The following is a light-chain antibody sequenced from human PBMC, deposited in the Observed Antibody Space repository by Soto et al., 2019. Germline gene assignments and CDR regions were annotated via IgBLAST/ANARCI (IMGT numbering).Light chain of an antibody. Sequence: DIQMTQSPSTLSASVGDRVIITCRASQSIGDWLAWYQQKPGKAPKVLIYDVSRLESGVPSRFSGSGSGTEFTPTISSLQPDDFATYYCQQSNTYSWTFGQGTKVDIK. V-gene: IGKV1-5*01. CDR2: DVS. CDR1: QSIGDW. J-gene: IGKJ1*01. CDR3: QQSNTYSWT.